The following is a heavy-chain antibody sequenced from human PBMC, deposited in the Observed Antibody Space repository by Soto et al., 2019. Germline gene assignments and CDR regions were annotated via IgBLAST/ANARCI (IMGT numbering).Heavy chain of an antibody. J-gene: IGHJ6*02. CDR3: ARGARRYGMDV. CDR1: GASISSGDYY. Sequence: PSETLSLTCSVSGASISSGDYYWSWIRQHPGKGLEWIGYIYYSGSTYYNPSLKSRVSISLDTSKNQFSLKLRPVTAADTAVYYCARGARRYGMDVWGQGTTVTVSS. CDR2: IYYSGST. V-gene: IGHV4-31*03.